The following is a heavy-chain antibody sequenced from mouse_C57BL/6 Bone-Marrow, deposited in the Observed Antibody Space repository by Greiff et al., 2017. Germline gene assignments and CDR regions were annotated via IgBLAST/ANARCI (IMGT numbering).Heavy chain of an antibody. Sequence: QVQLKESGAELMKPGASVKLSCKATGYTFTGYWIEWVKQRPGHGLEWIGEILPGSGSTNYNEKFKGKATFTADTSSNTAYRQLSSLTTEDSAIYDCARHVDSSGSYYYAMDYWGQGTSVTVSS. D-gene: IGHD3-2*02. CDR3: ARHVDSSGSYYYAMDY. CDR1: GYTFTGYW. J-gene: IGHJ4*01. V-gene: IGHV1-9*01. CDR2: ILPGSGST.